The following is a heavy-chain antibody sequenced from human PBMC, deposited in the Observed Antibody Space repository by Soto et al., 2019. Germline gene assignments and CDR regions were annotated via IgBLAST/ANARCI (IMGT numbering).Heavy chain of an antibody. V-gene: IGHV1-18*01. D-gene: IGHD3-10*01. Sequence: ASVKVSCKASGYTFTSYGVSWVRQAPGQGLEWMGWISAYNGNTNYAQKLQGRVTMTTDTSTSTAYMELRSLRSDDTAVYYCARDSMVRGVIITEYYYYYGMDVWG. CDR1: GYTFTSYG. CDR2: ISAYNGNT. CDR3: ARDSMVRGVIITEYYYYYGMDV. J-gene: IGHJ6*02.